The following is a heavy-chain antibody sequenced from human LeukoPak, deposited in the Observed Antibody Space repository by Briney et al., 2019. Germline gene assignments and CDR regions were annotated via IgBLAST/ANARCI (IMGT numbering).Heavy chain of an antibody. CDR1: GYTFTAYY. CDR2: INLNTGGT. CDR3: GSVRGILSYFAL. J-gene: IGHJ2*01. D-gene: IGHD3-16*01. V-gene: IGHV1-2*02. Sequence: GASVKVSCKASGYTFTAYYIHWVRQAPGQGPEWMGWINLNTGGTNYAQQLDGRFPMTRDTSINTAFMELSGLTFDDTAVYYCGSVRGILSYFALWGRGPLVPVSS.